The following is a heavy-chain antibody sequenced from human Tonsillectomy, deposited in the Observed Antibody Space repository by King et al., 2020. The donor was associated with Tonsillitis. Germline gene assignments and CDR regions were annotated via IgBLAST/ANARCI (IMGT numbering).Heavy chain of an antibody. CDR3: ARDLAYCSVDNCYRGWFDP. J-gene: IGHJ5*02. CDR2: INPNSGGT. Sequence: VQLVESGTEVKKPGASVKVSCKASGYTFSDYYIHWVRQAPGQGLEWMGWINPNSGGTNYALRFLGRVTMTRDTSISTAYMELSRLRSDDTAVYYCARDLAYCSVDNCYRGWFDPWGQGTLVTVSS. V-gene: IGHV1-2*02. D-gene: IGHD2-15*01. CDR1: GYTFSDYY.